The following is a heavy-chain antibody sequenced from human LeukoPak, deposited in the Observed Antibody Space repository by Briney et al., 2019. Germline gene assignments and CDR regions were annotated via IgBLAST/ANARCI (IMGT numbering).Heavy chain of an antibody. J-gene: IGHJ4*02. D-gene: IGHD4-23*01. CDR2: ISPIFGTA. CDR1: GGTFSSYA. CDR3: ARGDYGGTFDY. Sequence: AVKVSCKACGGTFSSYAISWVRQAPRQGREGMGWISPIFGTANYAQKFQGRVTITAEESTSTAYMELSSLRSEDTAVYYCARGDYGGTFDYWGQGTLVTVSS. V-gene: IGHV1-69*13.